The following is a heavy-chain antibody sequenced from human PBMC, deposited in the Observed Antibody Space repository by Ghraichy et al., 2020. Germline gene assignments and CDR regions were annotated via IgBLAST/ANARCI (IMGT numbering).Heavy chain of an antibody. CDR3: ARVGDSGYAGPDY. J-gene: IGHJ4*02. V-gene: IGHV4-59*01. D-gene: IGHD5-12*01. CDR2: IYYSGST. Sequence: SETLSLTCTVSGGSISSYHWSWIRQPPGKGLEWIGHIYYSGSTNYNPSLKSRVTISVDTSKNQFSLKLSSVTAADTAVYYCARVGDSGYAGPDYWGQGTLVTVSS. CDR1: GGSISSYH.